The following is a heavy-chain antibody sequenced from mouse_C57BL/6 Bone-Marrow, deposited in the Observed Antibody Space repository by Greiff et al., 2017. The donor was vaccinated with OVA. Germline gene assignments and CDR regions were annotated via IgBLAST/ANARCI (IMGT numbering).Heavy chain of an antibody. D-gene: IGHD2-2*01. CDR2: FYPGSGSI. CDR1: GYTFTEYT. V-gene: IGHV1-62-2*01. CDR3: ARHGSTMVTKGYYFDY. Sequence: QVQLKQSGAELVKPGASVKLSCKASGYTFTEYTIHWVKQRSGQGLEWIGWFYPGSGSIKYNEKFKDKATLTADKSSSTVYMELSRLTSEDSAVYFCARHGSTMVTKGYYFDYWGQGTTLTVSS. J-gene: IGHJ2*01.